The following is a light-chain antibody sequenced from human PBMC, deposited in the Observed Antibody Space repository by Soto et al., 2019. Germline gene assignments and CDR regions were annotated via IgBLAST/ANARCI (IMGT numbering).Light chain of an antibody. J-gene: IGKJ3*01. CDR3: QQLNSYPL. CDR2: AAS. Sequence: DIQLTQSPSFLSASVGDRVTITCRASQGISSYLAWYQQKPGKAPKLLIYAASTLQSGVPSRFSGSGSGTEFTLTSSRLQPEAFATYYCQQLNSYPLFGPGTKVDIK. CDR1: QGISSY. V-gene: IGKV1-9*01.